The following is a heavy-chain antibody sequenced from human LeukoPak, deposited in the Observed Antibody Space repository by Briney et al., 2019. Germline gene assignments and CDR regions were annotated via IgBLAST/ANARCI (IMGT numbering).Heavy chain of an antibody. Sequence: GGSLRLSCAASGFTFSNYWMSWVRQAPGKGLEWVANINQDGSEKYYVDSVKGRFTISRDNAKNSLYLQMNSLRAEDTAVYYCARDRGRSVRGYYYGMDVWGQGTTVTVSS. J-gene: IGHJ6*02. V-gene: IGHV3-7*01. CDR1: GFTFSNYW. CDR3: ARDRGRSVRGYYYGMDV. D-gene: IGHD2-15*01. CDR2: INQDGSEK.